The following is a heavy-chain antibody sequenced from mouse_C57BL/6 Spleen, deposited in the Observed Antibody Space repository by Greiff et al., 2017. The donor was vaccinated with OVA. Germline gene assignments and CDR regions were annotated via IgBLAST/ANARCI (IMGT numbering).Heavy chain of an antibody. D-gene: IGHD1-2*01. CDR1: GFSLTSYG. CDR2: ICRGGST. Sequence: VQLQQSGPGLVQPSQSLSITCTVSGFSLTSYGVHWVRQSPGKGLEWLGVICRGGSTDYNAAFMSRLCITKDNSKSQMYIKMNSLQADDTAICYCATMTTARDDWGQGTSVTVAS. V-gene: IGHV2-5*01. J-gene: IGHJ4*01. CDR3: ATMTTARDD.